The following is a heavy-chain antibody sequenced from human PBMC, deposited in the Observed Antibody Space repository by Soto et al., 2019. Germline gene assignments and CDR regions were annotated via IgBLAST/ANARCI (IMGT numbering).Heavy chain of an antibody. CDR3: ARDRPHYHFWSGYSNWFDP. CDR2: ISAYNGNT. Sequence: QVQLVQSGAEVKKPGASVKVSCKASGYTFTSHGISWVRQAPGQGLEWMGWISAYNGNTNYAQKLQGRVTMTTDTSTSTAYMGVRSTRSHDTAVYYCARDRPHYHFWSGYSNWFDPWGQGTLVTVSS. J-gene: IGHJ5*02. CDR1: GYTFTSHG. D-gene: IGHD3-3*01. V-gene: IGHV1-18*01.